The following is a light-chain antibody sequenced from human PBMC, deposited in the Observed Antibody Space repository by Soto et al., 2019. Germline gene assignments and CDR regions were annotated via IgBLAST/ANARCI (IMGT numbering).Light chain of an antibody. CDR3: CSYAGSYTFV. Sequence: QSALTQPASVSGSPGQSITISCTGTSSDVGGYNYVSWYQQHPGKAPKLMIYDVSKRPSGVPDRFSGSKSGNTASLTISGLQAEDEADYYCCSYAGSYTFVFGGGTKVTVL. J-gene: IGLJ2*01. V-gene: IGLV2-11*01. CDR2: DVS. CDR1: SSDVGGYNY.